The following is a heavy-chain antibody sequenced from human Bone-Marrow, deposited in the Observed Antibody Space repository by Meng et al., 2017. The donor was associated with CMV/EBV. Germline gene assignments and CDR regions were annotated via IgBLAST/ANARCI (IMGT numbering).Heavy chain of an antibody. CDR2: IIPILGIA. Sequence: SVKVSCKASGGTFSSYTISWVRQAPGQGLEWMGRIIPILGIANYAQKFQGRVTITADKSTSTAYMELSSLRSEDTAVYYCARGGVTYYYDSSYFSYWGQGTLVTVSS. CDR1: GGTFSSYT. J-gene: IGHJ4*02. D-gene: IGHD3-22*01. CDR3: ARGGVTYYYDSSYFSY. V-gene: IGHV1-69*02.